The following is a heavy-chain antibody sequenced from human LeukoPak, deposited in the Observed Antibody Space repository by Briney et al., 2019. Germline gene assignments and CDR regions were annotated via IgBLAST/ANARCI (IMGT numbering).Heavy chain of an antibody. CDR2: VWNDGSNQ. D-gene: IGHD2-2*01. CDR3: AKDRYCTSSTCQGFDI. V-gene: IGHV3-33*03. J-gene: IGHJ3*02. Sequence: EGSLRLSCATSGFTFSTYGMHWVRQAPGKGLEWVAIVWNDGSNQYYPDSVKGRFSISRDNSKNILNLQMNSLRAEDTAVYYCAKDRYCTSSTCQGFDIWGQGTMVTVSS. CDR1: GFTFSTYG.